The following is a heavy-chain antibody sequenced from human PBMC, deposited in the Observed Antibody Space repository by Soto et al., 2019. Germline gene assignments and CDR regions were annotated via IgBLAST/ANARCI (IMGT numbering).Heavy chain of an antibody. Sequence: SVKVSCKASGGTFSSYRINWVRQAPGQGLEWVGGIVPIYRTADYAQKFQGRVTITADESARTSYMELRSLKSQDTAAYYCVRDSGAKLSSSWGQGTLVTVSS. CDR2: IVPIYRTA. D-gene: IGHD6-13*01. CDR3: VRDSGAKLSSS. J-gene: IGHJ4*02. CDR1: GGTFSSYR. V-gene: IGHV1-69*13.